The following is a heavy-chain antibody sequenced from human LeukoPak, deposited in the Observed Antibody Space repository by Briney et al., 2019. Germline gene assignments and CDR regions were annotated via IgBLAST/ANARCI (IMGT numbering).Heavy chain of an antibody. Sequence: ASVKVSCKATGYTFAAYYMHWVRQAPGHGLEWMGVINPIGGSTTYAQKFQGRVTMTRDTSTGTVYMELSSLTSEDTAIYYCARGGCSGGSCYGSDPFDYWGQGTLVTVSS. V-gene: IGHV1-46*01. CDR1: GYTFAAYY. J-gene: IGHJ4*02. CDR3: ARGGCSGGSCYGSDPFDY. D-gene: IGHD2-15*01. CDR2: INPIGGST.